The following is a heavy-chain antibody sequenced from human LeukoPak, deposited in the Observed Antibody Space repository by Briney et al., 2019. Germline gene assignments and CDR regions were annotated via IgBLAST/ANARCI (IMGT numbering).Heavy chain of an antibody. CDR3: ARGTYHYDSSGYSYY. CDR2: ISSSSSYI. CDR1: GFTFSSYE. Sequence: GGSLRLSCAASGFTFSSYEMNWVRQAPGKGLEWVSSISSSSSYIYYADSVKGRFTISRDNAKNSLYLQMNSLRAEDTAVYYCARGTYHYDSSGYSYYWGQGTLVTVSS. V-gene: IGHV3-21*01. J-gene: IGHJ4*02. D-gene: IGHD3-22*01.